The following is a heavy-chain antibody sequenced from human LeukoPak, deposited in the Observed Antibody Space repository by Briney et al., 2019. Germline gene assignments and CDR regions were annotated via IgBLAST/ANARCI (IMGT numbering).Heavy chain of an antibody. J-gene: IGHJ4*02. CDR3: ARVPLMYYGSGSYPFDY. CDR1: GYTFTSYY. CDR2: INPSGGST. D-gene: IGHD3-10*01. V-gene: IGHV1-46*01. Sequence: GASVKVSCKASGYTFTSYYMHWVRQAPGQGLEWMGIINPSGGSTSYAQKFQGRVTITADKSTSTAYMELSSLRSEDTAVYYCARVPLMYYGSGSYPFDYWGQGTLVTVSS.